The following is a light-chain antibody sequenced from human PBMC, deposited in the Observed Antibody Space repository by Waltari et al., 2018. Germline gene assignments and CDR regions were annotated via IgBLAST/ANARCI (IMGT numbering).Light chain of an antibody. V-gene: IGKV1-39*01. Sequence: DIQMTQSPSSLSASVGDRVTITCRPSQSILTYLNWYHQKPGKAPKVLFSAVSTLQRGVPSRFSGSGSGTDFTLTISSLQPEDFATYYCQQTYSVPLTFGGGTKVEVK. CDR3: QQTYSVPLT. CDR2: AVS. CDR1: QSILTY. J-gene: IGKJ4*01.